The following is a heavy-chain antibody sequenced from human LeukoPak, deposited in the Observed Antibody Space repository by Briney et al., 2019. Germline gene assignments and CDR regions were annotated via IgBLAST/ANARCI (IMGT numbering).Heavy chain of an antibody. Sequence: SETLSLTCAVSGGSFSGYYWSWIRQPPGKGLEWIGEINHSGSTNYNPSLKSRVTISVDTYKNQFSLTLSSVTAADTAVYYCARVKDYYDSSGYLDYWGQGTLVTVSS. D-gene: IGHD3-22*01. CDR2: INHSGST. J-gene: IGHJ4*02. V-gene: IGHV4-34*01. CDR3: ARVKDYYDSSGYLDY. CDR1: GGSFSGYY.